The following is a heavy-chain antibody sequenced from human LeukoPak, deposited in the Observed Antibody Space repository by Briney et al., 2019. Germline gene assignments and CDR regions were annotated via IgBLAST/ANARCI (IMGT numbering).Heavy chain of an antibody. Sequence: SETLSLTCTVSGGSISSYYWSWIRQPPREGLEWIGYIYYSGSTNYNPSLKSRVTISVDTSKNQFSLKLSSVTAADTAVYYCARARTVGYSSSWFYYYYMDVWGKGTTVTVSS. V-gene: IGHV4-59*01. CDR1: GGSISSYY. CDR2: IYYSGST. CDR3: ARARTVGYSSSWFYYYYMDV. D-gene: IGHD6-13*01. J-gene: IGHJ6*03.